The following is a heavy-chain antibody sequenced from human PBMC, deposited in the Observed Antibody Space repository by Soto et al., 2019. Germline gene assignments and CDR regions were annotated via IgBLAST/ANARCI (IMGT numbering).Heavy chain of an antibody. CDR3: ARVDCTNGVCYTHSPYYYYYGMDV. J-gene: IGHJ6*02. D-gene: IGHD2-8*01. CDR2: ISSSSSYI. V-gene: IGHV3-21*01. CDR1: GFTFSSYS. Sequence: PGGSLRLSCAASGFTFSSYSMNWVRQAPGKGLEWVSSISSSSSYIYYADSVKGRFTISRDNAKNSPYLQMNSLRAEDTAVYYCARVDCTNGVCYTHSPYYYYYGMDVWGQGTTVTVSS.